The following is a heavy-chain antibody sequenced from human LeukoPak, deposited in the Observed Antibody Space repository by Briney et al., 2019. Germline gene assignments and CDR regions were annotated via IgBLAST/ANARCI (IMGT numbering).Heavy chain of an antibody. CDR3: ARDRLHYGEYEKTFDY. J-gene: IGHJ4*02. CDR1: GFTFSRCS. Sequence: TGGSLRLSCVACGFTFSRCSMNWVRQAPGKGLEWVSSITRSRSYICYGDSVKGRFTISRDNAKKSLYLQMNSLRAEDSAVYYCARDRLHYGEYEKTFDYWGQGTLVTVSS. V-gene: IGHV3-21*01. D-gene: IGHD4-17*01. CDR2: ITRSRSYI.